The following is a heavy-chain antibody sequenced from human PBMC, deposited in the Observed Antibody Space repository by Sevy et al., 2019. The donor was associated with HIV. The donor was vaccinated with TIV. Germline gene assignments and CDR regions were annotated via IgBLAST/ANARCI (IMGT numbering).Heavy chain of an antibody. CDR3: ARDKLLPFTVTMVRGALSYYFDS. CDR2: IWYDGSSK. Sequence: GGSLRLSCAASGFTFSSYGMHWVRQAPGKGREWVAVIWYDGSSKYYADSVKGRFTVSRDNSKNTLYLQMNSLRAEDTAVYYCARDKLLPFTVTMVRGALSYYFDSWGQGTLVTVSS. J-gene: IGHJ4*02. V-gene: IGHV3-33*01. D-gene: IGHD3-10*01. CDR1: GFTFSSYG.